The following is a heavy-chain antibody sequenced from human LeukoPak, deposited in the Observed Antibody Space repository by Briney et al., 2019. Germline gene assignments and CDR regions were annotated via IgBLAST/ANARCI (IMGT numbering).Heavy chain of an antibody. CDR3: ASLFFYVFWGGFYPNDY. J-gene: IGHJ4*02. CDR2: INHSGST. CDR1: GGSFSGYY. V-gene: IGHV4-34*01. Sequence: PSETLSLTCAVYGGSFSGYYWSWIRQPPGKGLEWIGEINHSGSTNYNPSLKSRVTISVDTSKNQFSLKLSSVTAADTAVYYCASLFFYVFWGGFYPNDYGGRGPLAPVSS. D-gene: IGHD3-3*01.